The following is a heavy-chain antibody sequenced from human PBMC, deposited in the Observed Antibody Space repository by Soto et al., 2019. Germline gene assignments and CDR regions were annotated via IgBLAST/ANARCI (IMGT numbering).Heavy chain of an antibody. D-gene: IGHD6-25*01. CDR3: ARQRRPQAGDYYYFGRDV. J-gene: IGHJ6*02. Sequence: QVQLMESGGGVVRPGEYLRLSCAASAFSFTNFALHWVRQAPGRGLEWVAVISFDGSNKFYVDSVKGRFTISMDNSKNTLDLQLSSLTPDDTGVYYCARQRRPQAGDYYYFGRDVWGQGTTVTVSS. CDR2: ISFDGSNK. CDR1: AFSFTNFA. V-gene: IGHV3-30*04.